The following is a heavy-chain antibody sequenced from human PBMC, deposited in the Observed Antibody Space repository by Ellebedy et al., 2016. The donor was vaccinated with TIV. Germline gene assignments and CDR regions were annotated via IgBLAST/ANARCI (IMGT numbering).Heavy chain of an antibody. V-gene: IGHV3-66*04. CDR3: ARPFLMVYAPFDC. D-gene: IGHD2-8*01. Sequence: PGGSLRLSCAASGFTVSSNYMSWVRQAPGKGLECVSVIYSGGTTYYADSVKGRFTISRDNSKNTLYLQMNSLRAEDTAVYYCARPFLMVYAPFDCWGQGTLVTVSS. J-gene: IGHJ4*02. CDR2: IYSGGTT. CDR1: GFTVSSNY.